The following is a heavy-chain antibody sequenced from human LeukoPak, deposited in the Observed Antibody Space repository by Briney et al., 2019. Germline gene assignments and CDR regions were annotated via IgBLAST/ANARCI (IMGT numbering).Heavy chain of an antibody. V-gene: IGHV4-34*01. CDR2: INHSGST. CDR3: ARLRAARPDY. D-gene: IGHD6-6*01. J-gene: IGHJ4*02. CDR1: GGSFSGYY. Sequence: SETLSLTCAVYGGSFSGYYWSWIRRPPGKGLEWIGEINHSGSTNYNPSLKSRVTISVDTSKNQFSLKLSSVTAADTAVYYCARLRAARPDYWGQGTLVTVSS.